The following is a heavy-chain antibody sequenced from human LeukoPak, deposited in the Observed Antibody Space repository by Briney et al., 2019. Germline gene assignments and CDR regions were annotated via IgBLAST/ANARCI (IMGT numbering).Heavy chain of an antibody. J-gene: IGHJ3*02. D-gene: IGHD1-26*01. CDR3: ARWEESLRAFEI. V-gene: IGHV4-4*09. CDR1: GGSMRSDC. Sequence: SETLSLTCTFPGGSMRSDCRNWIRQPPGKGLEWIGFLCHSGVTQYFPSLKSRVTMSLDTSKNQFSLSLNAVTDTDTAVYYCARWEESLRAFEIWGQGTEVAV. CDR2: LCHSGVT.